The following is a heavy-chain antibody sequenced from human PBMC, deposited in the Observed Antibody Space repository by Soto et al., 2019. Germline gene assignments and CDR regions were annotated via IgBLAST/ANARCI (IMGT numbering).Heavy chain of an antibody. J-gene: IGHJ4*02. CDR2: INYRGST. Sequence: QVQLQESGPGLVRPSQTLSLICTVSGGSINSGDSYWNWIRQHPEKGLEWIGYINYRGSTFYNPSLNSRIIISVDTSKNQFSLKLSSVTAADTAVYYCARDAPGVAPYWGQGTLVTVSS. CDR3: ARDAPGVAPY. CDR1: GGSINSGDSY. D-gene: IGHD2-15*01. V-gene: IGHV4-31*03.